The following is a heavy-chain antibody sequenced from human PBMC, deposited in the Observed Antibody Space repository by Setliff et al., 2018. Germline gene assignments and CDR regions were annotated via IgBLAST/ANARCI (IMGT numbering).Heavy chain of an antibody. CDR1: GGSVRSHY. CDR3: ARDRTYYGSGTYTRWFDY. CDR2: IFYSGDT. Sequence: SETLSLTCTVSGGSVRSHYWSWIRHSPGKGLEWIGFIFYSGDTKSNPSLKSRVAMSVDTSKNQFSLQLSSVTAADTAVYYCARDRTYYGSGTYTRWFDYWGQGTLVTVSS. D-gene: IGHD3-10*01. V-gene: IGHV4-59*02. J-gene: IGHJ4*02.